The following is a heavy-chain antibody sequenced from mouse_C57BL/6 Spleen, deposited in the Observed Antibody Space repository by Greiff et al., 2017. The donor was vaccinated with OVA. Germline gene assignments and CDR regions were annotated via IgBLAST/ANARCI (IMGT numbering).Heavy chain of an antibody. CDR3: ARPGSSLAWCAY. CDR2: IDPSDSYT. CDR1: GYPFTSYW. J-gene: IGHJ3*01. Sequence: VQLQQPGAELVMPGASVKLSCKASGYPFTSYWMHWVKQRPGQGLEWIGEIDPSDSYTNYNQKFKGKSTLTVDKSSSTAYMQLSSLTSEDSAVYYCARPGSSLAWCAYWGQGTLVTVSA. D-gene: IGHD1-1*01. V-gene: IGHV1-69*01.